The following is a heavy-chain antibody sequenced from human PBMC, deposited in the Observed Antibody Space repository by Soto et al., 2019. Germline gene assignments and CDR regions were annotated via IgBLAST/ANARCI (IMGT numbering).Heavy chain of an antibody. CDR2: INAGNGNT. J-gene: IGHJ4*02. Sequence: QVQLVQSGAEVKKPGASVKVSCKASGYTFTSYAMHWVRQAPGQRLEWMGWINAGNGNTKYSQKFQGRVTITRDTAASTAYMELSSLRSEDTAVYYCARDHGGQWLIPVYWGQGTLVTVSS. D-gene: IGHD6-19*01. CDR1: GYTFTSYA. V-gene: IGHV1-3*01. CDR3: ARDHGGQWLIPVY.